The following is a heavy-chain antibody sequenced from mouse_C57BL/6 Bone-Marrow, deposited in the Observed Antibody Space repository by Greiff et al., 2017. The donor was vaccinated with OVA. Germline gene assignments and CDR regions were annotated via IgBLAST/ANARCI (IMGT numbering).Heavy chain of an antibody. CDR1: GYTFTSYW. Sequence: QVQLQQSGAELAKPGASVKLSCKASGYTFTSYWMHWVKQRPGQGLEWIGYINPSSGYTKYNQKFKDKATLTADTSSSTAYMQLSSLTYEDSAVYYCAGWGFDYWGQGTTLTVSS. V-gene: IGHV1-7*01. CDR2: INPSSGYT. CDR3: AGWGFDY. J-gene: IGHJ2*01.